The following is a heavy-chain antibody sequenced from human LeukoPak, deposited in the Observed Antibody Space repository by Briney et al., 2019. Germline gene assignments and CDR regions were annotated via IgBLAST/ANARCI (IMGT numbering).Heavy chain of an antibody. J-gene: IGHJ6*03. D-gene: IGHD3-9*01. Sequence: GGSLRLSCAASGFTFSSYGMHWVRQAPGKGLEWVAVISYDGSNKYYADSVKGRFTISRDNSKNTLYLQMNSLRVEDTAVYYCAKDQSYDIYYYYMDVWGKGTTVTVSS. CDR3: AKDQSYDIYYYYMDV. CDR2: ISYDGSNK. CDR1: GFTFSSYG. V-gene: IGHV3-30*18.